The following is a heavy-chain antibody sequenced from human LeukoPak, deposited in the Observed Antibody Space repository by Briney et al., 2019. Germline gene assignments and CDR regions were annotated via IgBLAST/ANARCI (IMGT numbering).Heavy chain of an antibody. J-gene: IGHJ4*02. Sequence: PGGSLRLSCAASGFTFSSYEMNWVRQAPGKGLEWVSYISSSGSTIYYADSVKGRFTISRDNAKNSLYLQMNSLRAEDTAVYYCARTGSGYSSSWYRVGWYYFDSWGQGTLVTVSS. V-gene: IGHV3-48*03. CDR1: GFTFSSYE. D-gene: IGHD6-13*01. CDR2: ISSSGSTI. CDR3: ARTGSGYSSSWYRVGWYYFDS.